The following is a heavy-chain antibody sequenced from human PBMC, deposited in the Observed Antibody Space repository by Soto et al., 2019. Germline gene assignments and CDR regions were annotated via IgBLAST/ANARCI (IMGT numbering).Heavy chain of an antibody. V-gene: IGHV4-61*08. CDR2: ISYSGST. D-gene: IGHD3-10*01. J-gene: IGHJ4*02. Sequence: PSETLSLTCTVSGGSISSGGYYWSWIRQHPGKGLEWIGYISYSGSTYYNPSLKSRVTISVDTSKNQFSLKLSSVTAADTAVYYCARDSDYGSGSYGYWGQGTLVTVSS. CDR1: GGSISSGGYY. CDR3: ARDSDYGSGSYGY.